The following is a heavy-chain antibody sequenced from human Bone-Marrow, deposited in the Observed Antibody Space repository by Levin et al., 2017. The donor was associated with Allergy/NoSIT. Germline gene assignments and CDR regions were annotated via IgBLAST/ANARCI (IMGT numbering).Heavy chain of an antibody. D-gene: IGHD3-22*01. Sequence: PSETLSLTCSVSGDSVTNGDYYWSWIRQPPGKGLEWIGYIYYIGNSFYNPSLKSRASISLDMSKNHFSLKLRSVSAADTAVYFCARDPYQDYWDRNDNSSTWGQGTLVTVSS. CDR3: ARDPYQDYWDRNDNSST. J-gene: IGHJ4*02. CDR2: IYYIGNS. V-gene: IGHV4-30-4*01. CDR1: GDSVTNGDYY.